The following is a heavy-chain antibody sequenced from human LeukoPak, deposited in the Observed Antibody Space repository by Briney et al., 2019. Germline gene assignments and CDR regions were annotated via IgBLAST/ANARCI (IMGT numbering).Heavy chain of an antibody. Sequence: ASVKVSCKASGYTFTSYDINWVRQATGQGLEWMGWMNPNSGNTGYAQKFQGRVTMTRDTSTSTVYMELSSLRSEDTALYYCARGGPEYLSDYWGQGTLVTVSS. J-gene: IGHJ4*02. CDR3: ARGGPEYLSDY. CDR1: GYTFTSYD. V-gene: IGHV1-8*01. CDR2: MNPNSGNT. D-gene: IGHD2-2*02.